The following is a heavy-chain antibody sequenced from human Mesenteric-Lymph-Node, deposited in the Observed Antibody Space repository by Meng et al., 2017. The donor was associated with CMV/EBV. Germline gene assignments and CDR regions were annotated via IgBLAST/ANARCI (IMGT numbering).Heavy chain of an antibody. J-gene: IGHJ6*02. D-gene: IGHD2-15*01. CDR1: GGSISSGGYY. CDR2: IYYSGTT. CDR3: ARAPVVTAKGNTYYYYGMDV. V-gene: IGHV4-31*03. Sequence: SETLSLTCTVSGGSISSGGYYWSWIRQHPGKGLEWIGYIYYSGTTYYNPSLKSRITISVDTSKNQFSLKLSSVTAADTAVYYCARAPVVTAKGNTYYYYGMDVWGQGTTVTVSS.